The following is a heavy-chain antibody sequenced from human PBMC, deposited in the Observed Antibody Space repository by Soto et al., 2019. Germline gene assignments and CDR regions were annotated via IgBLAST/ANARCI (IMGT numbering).Heavy chain of an antibody. V-gene: IGHV3-30-3*01. J-gene: IGHJ4*02. Sequence: QVQLVESGGGVVQPGRSLRLSCAASGFTFSSYAMHWVRQAPGKGLEWVAVISYDGSNKYYADSVKGRFTISRDNSKNTLYLQMNSLRAEDTAVYYCARDTKAMERFWLLGFDYWGQGTLVTVSS. CDR2: ISYDGSNK. CDR3: ARDTKAMERFWLLGFDY. D-gene: IGHD5-18*01. CDR1: GFTFSSYA.